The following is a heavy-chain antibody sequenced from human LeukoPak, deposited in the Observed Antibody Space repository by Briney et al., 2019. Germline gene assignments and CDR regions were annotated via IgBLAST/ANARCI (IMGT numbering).Heavy chain of an antibody. CDR1: GYTFTRYY. D-gene: IGHD5-18*01. CDR3: ARGAGGYSYGSPDF. J-gene: IGHJ4*02. Sequence: GASVKVSCKASGYTFTRYYMHWVRQSPGQGLEWMGWINPNSGGTNYAQKFQGRVTMTRDTSISTAYMELSRLRSDDTGVYYCARGAGGYSYGSPDFWGQGTLVSVFS. CDR2: INPNSGGT. V-gene: IGHV1-2*02.